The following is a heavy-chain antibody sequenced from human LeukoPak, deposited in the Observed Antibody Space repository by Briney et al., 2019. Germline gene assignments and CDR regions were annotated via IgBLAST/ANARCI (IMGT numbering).Heavy chain of an antibody. V-gene: IGHV1-46*01. CDR3: ARVAHYDLRPDL. D-gene: IGHD5-12*01. CDR1: GYTVTSYY. CDR2: INRSGGST. J-gene: IGHJ6*02. Sequence: ASVKVSCKASGYTVTSYYMHWGRQSAGQGLEGMGIINRSGGSTSYAQKFQGRVTMTRDTSTSTVYMELSSLRSEGTAVYYCARVAHYDLRPDLWGQGTTVPVSS.